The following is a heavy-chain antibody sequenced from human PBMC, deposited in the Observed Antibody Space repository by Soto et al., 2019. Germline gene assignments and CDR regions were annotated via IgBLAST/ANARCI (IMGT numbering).Heavy chain of an antibody. CDR1: GGSISSGGYY. J-gene: IGHJ4*02. V-gene: IGHV4-31*03. Sequence: PSETLSLTCTVSGGSISSGGYYWSWIRQHPGKGLEWIGYIYYSGSTNYNPSLKSRVTISVDTSKNQFSLKLSSVTAADTAVYYCARDTPYYYDSSGYRLFDYWGQGTLVTVSS. CDR2: IYYSGST. D-gene: IGHD3-22*01. CDR3: ARDTPYYYDSSGYRLFDY.